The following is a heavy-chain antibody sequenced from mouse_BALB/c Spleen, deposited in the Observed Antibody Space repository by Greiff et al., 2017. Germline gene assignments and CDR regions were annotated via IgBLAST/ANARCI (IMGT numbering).Heavy chain of an antibody. CDR3: ASGRGLTAMDY. D-gene: IGHD2-4*01. CDR2: INPYNGDT. CDR1: GYSFTGYF. J-gene: IGHJ4*01. Sequence: VQLQQSGPELVKPGASVKISCKASGYSFTGYFMNWVMQSHGKSLEWIGRINPYNGDTFYNQKFKGKATLTVDKSSSTAHMELRSLASEDSAVYYCASGRGLTAMDYWGQGTSVTVSS. V-gene: IGHV1-20*02.